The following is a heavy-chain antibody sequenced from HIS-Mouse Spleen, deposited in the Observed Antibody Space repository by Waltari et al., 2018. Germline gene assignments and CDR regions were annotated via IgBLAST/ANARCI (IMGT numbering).Heavy chain of an antibody. CDR2: KYYRSKWYN. CDR1: GDSVPSNSAA. J-gene: IGHJ3*02. CDR3: ARGYWGRFRAFDI. V-gene: IGHV6-1*01. D-gene: IGHD7-27*01. Sequence: QVQLQQSGPGLVKPSQTLSLTCAISGDSVPSNSAAWNWTRQSPSRGIEWMGRKYYRSKWYNDYAVSVKSRITITPDTCKNQLSRQLNSVTPEETAVYYCARGYWGRFRAFDIWGQWTMVTGSS.